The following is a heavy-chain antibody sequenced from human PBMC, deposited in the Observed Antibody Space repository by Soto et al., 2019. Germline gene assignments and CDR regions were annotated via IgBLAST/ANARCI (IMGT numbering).Heavy chain of an antibody. CDR3: AKATTVAGSEDYFDY. V-gene: IGHV3-23*01. J-gene: IGHJ4*02. D-gene: IGHD6-19*01. CDR1: GFTFSSYA. Sequence: EVQLLESGGGLVQPGGSLRLSCAASGFTFSSYAMSWVRQAPGKGLEWVSAISGSGGSTYYADSVKGRFTISRDNSKNTLYLQMNSLRDEDTAVYYCAKATTVAGSEDYFDYWGQGTLVTVSS. CDR2: ISGSGGST.